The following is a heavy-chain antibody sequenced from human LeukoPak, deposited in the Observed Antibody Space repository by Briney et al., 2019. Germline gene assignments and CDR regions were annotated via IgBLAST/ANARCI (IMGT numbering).Heavy chain of an antibody. CDR3: ARGLLWFGELSFDY. CDR1: GFTFSSYE. D-gene: IGHD3-10*01. V-gene: IGHV3-48*03. Sequence: PGGPLRLSCAASGFTFSSYEMNWVRQAPGKGLEWVSYISSSGSTIYYADSVKGRFTISRDNAKNSLYLQMNSLRAEDTAVYYCARGLLWFGELSFDYWGQGTLVTVSS. J-gene: IGHJ4*02. CDR2: ISSSGSTI.